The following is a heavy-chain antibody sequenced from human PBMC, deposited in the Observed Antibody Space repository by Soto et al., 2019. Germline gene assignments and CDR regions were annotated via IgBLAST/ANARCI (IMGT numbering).Heavy chain of an antibody. D-gene: IGHD3-22*01. V-gene: IGHV3-23*01. Sequence: GGSLRLSCAASGFTFTTYAMNWVRQAPGKGLEWVSAISGSGGSTCYADSVKGRFTISRDNSKNMLYLQMNTLRAEDTAVYYCAANYYYDSSGRYFQHWGQGTLVTVSS. CDR1: GFTFTTYA. CDR2: ISGSGGST. CDR3: AANYYYDSSGRYFQH. J-gene: IGHJ1*01.